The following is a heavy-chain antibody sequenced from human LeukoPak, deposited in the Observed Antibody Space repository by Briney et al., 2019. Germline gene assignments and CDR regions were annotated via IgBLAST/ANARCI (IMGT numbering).Heavy chain of an antibody. J-gene: IGHJ4*02. Sequence: GGSLRLSCAASGFTFSSHWMHWVRQAPGKGLMWVSRISRGASRTDYADSVKGRFTISRDDAKNTLYLQVNSLRVEDTGVYFCARGGSDTAMAHDYWGQGILVTVSS. CDR1: GFTFSSHW. CDR3: ARGGSDTAMAHDY. D-gene: IGHD5-18*01. V-gene: IGHV3-74*01. CDR2: ISRGASRT.